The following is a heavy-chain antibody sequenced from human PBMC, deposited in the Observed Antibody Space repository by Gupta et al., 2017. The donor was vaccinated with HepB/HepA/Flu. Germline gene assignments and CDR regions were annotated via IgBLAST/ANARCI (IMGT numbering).Heavy chain of an antibody. Sequence: QVQLVQSGAEVKKPGASVKVSCKASGYTFTGYYMHWVRQAPGQGLEWMGWINPNSGGTNYAQKFQGRVTMTRDTSISTAYMELSRLRSDDTAVYYCARDRVGTAMAPRYYYMDVWGKGTTVTVSS. CDR1: GYTFTGYY. J-gene: IGHJ6*03. CDR2: INPNSGGT. D-gene: IGHD5-18*01. CDR3: ARDRVGTAMAPRYYYMDV. V-gene: IGHV1-2*02.